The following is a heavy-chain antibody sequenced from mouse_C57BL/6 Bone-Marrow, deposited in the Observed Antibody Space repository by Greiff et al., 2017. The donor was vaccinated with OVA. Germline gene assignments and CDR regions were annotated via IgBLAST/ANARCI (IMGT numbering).Heavy chain of an antibody. V-gene: IGHV1-69*01. Sequence: QVQLQQPGAELVMPGASVKLSCKASGYTFTSYWMHWVKQRPGQGLEWIGEIDPSDSYTNYNQKFKGKSTVTVDKSSSTAYMQLCSLTSEASAVYYCARCCGVYYGTPDAIGYWGQGTSVTVSS. CDR2: IDPSDSYT. CDR3: ARCCGVYYGTPDAIGY. J-gene: IGHJ4*01. CDR1: GYTFTSYW. D-gene: IGHD2-1*01.